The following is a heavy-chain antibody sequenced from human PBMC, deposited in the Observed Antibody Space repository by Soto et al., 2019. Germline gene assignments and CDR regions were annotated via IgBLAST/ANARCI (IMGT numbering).Heavy chain of an antibody. D-gene: IGHD6-13*01. CDR3: AGFSSSSCYDVRGFDY. Sequence: AETLSRTFTVSGGSIRSYYWSWIRQPPGKVLELIGYIYYSGSKNYNPSLKSRVTISVDKYKNQFSLKLSSVTAADTAVYYCAGFSSSSCYDVRGFDYWGQGTLVTVS. CDR1: GGSIRSYY. J-gene: IGHJ4*02. CDR2: IYYSGSK. V-gene: IGHV4-59*01.